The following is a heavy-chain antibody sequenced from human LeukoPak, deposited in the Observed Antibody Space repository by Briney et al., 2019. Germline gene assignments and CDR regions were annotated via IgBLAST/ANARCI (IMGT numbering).Heavy chain of an antibody. J-gene: IGHJ3*02. CDR1: GGSISSGSYY. D-gene: IGHD6-19*01. Sequence: SGTLSLTCTVSGGSISSGSYYWSWIRQPAGKGLEWIGRIYTSGSTNYNPSLKSRVTISVDTSKNQFSLKLSSVTAADTAVYYCARDYQYSSGWYAQSDAFDIWGQGTMVTVSS. CDR2: IYTSGST. CDR3: ARDYQYSSGWYAQSDAFDI. V-gene: IGHV4-61*02.